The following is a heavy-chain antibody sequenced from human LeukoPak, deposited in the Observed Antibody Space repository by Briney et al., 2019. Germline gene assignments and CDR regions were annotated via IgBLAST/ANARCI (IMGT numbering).Heavy chain of an antibody. V-gene: IGHV3-48*01. CDR3: ARDSGCSSTSCYTTFDY. J-gene: IGHJ4*02. CDR2: ISSSSSTI. Sequence: GGPLRLSCAASGFTFSSYSMNWVRQAPGKGLEWVSSISSSSSTIYYADSVKGRFTISRDNAKNSLYLQMNSLRAEDTAVYYCARDSGCSSTSCYTTFDYWGQGTLVTVSS. D-gene: IGHD2-2*02. CDR1: GFTFSSYS.